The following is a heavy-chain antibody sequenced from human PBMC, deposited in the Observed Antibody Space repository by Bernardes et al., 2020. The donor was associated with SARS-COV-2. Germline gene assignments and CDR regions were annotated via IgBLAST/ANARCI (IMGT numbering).Heavy chain of an antibody. D-gene: IGHD2-15*01. V-gene: IGHV4-4*08. CDR1: GASMVSFY. J-gene: IGHJ6*01. CDR3: ARVGGGGTGGRHLIYGVDV. CDR2: RDINYSGNIINSGST. Sequence: SETLSLTCSVSGASMVSFYWSWLRHFPGRGLEWIRDINYSGNIINSGSTRYSPSLASRASISLDAPKSQFSLNMKSVTAADTAVYFCARVGGGGTGGRHLIYGVDVWGQGTTVTV.